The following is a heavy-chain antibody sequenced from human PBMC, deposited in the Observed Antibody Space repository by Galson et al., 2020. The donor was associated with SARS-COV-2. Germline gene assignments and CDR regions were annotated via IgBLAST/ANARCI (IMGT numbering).Heavy chain of an antibody. V-gene: IGHV4-34*01. D-gene: IGHD3-10*01. CDR3: ARGHRGVVPSPVLGLGPFYSYYYMDV. Sequence: SETLSLTCAVYGGSFSGYSWTWIRQPPGKGLEWIGEINIGGNTNYSPSLRSRITVSVDPSKNQFSLNLRSVTAADTALYYCARGHRGVVPSPVLGLGPFYSYYYMDVWAKGTTVTVSS. CDR2: INIGGNT. J-gene: IGHJ6*03. CDR1: GGSFSGYS.